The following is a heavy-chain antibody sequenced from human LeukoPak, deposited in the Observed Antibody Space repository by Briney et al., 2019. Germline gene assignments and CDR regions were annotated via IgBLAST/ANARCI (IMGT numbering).Heavy chain of an antibody. D-gene: IGHD7-27*01. CDR3: ARDLGTNDAFDI. CDR1: GFAVSTTY. V-gene: IGHV3-53*01. J-gene: IGHJ3*02. Sequence: GGSLRLSCAASGFAVSTTYMSWVRQAPGKGLEWVSIIYTGGSTYYAHSVKGRFTISRDNSKNTVYLQMNSLRAEDTAVYFCARDLGTNDAFDIWGQGTMLTVSS. CDR2: IYTGGST.